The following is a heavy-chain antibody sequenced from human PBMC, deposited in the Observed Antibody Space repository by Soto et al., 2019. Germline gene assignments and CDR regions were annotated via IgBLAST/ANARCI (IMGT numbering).Heavy chain of an antibody. V-gene: IGHV1-8*01. CDR3: ARGASP. Sequence: QVQLVQSGAEVKKPGASVKVSCKASGYTFTSSDINWVRQATGQGLEWMGWMNPNTGNTGYAQKFQGRITLTRSTSISTAYLELSSLNSDDSAVYYCARGASPWGQGTLVIVSS. CDR2: MNPNTGNT. CDR1: GYTFTSSD. J-gene: IGHJ5*02.